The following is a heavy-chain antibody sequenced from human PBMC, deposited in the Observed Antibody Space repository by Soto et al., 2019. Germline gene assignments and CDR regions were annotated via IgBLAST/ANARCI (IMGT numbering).Heavy chain of an antibody. V-gene: IGHV4-34*01. CDR3: ARSESGYCFDY. CDR2: INHSGST. J-gene: IGHJ4*02. D-gene: IGHD5-12*01. CDR1: GGSFSGYY. Sequence: PSETLSLTCAVYGGSFSGYYWSWIRQPPGKGLEWSGEINHSGSTNYNPSLKSRVTISVDTSKNQCSLKLSSVTAADTAVYYCARSESGYCFDYWGQGTLVTVSS.